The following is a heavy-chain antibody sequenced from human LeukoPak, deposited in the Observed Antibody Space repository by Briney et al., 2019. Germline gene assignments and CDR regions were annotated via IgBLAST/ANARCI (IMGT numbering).Heavy chain of an antibody. CDR2: INPNSGGT. J-gene: IGHJ5*02. Sequence: EASVKVSCKASGYTFTGYYMHWVRQAPGQGLEWMGWINPNSGGTNYAQKFQGRVTMTRDTSISTAYMELSRLRSDDTAVYYCARVRLYSSSFNWFDPWGQGTPVTVSS. D-gene: IGHD6-13*01. CDR1: GYTFTGYY. CDR3: ARVRLYSSSFNWFDP. V-gene: IGHV1-2*02.